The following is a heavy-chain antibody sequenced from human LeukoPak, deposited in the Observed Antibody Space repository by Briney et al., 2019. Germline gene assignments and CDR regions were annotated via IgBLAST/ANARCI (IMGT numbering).Heavy chain of an antibody. Sequence: PSETLSLTCTVSGDSISSYYWTWIRQPPGKGLEWIGYIYYSGTTNYNPSLKSRVTISVDTSKNQFSLKLSSVTAADTAVYYCASGRPLGFDYWGQGTLVTVSS. V-gene: IGHV4-59*01. J-gene: IGHJ4*02. CDR2: IYYSGTT. CDR1: GDSISSYY. D-gene: IGHD1-26*01. CDR3: ASGRPLGFDY.